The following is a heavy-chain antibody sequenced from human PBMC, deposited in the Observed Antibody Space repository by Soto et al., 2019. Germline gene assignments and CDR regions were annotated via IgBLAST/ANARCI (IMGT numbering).Heavy chain of an antibody. CDR1: GGSISSGGYY. J-gene: IGHJ4*02. V-gene: IGHV4-31*03. Sequence: SETLSLTCTVSGGSISSGGYYWSWIRQHPGKGLEWIGYIYYSGSTYYNPSLKSRVTISVDTSKNQFSLKLSSVTAADTDVYYCALRGGHAIDSWGQGTLVTAPQ. D-gene: IGHD3-16*01. CDR2: IYYSGST. CDR3: ALRGGHAIDS.